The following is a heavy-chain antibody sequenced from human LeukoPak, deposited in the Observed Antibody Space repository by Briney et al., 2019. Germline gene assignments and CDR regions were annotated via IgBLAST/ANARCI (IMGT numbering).Heavy chain of an antibody. CDR2: ISGSGITT. V-gene: IGHV3-23*01. CDR3: AKGLFDGSYTGPFDY. Sequence: GGSLRLSCAASRFTFSSYAMTWVRQAPGKGLEWVSAISGSGITTYSADSVKGRFTVSRDNSKNTLYLQMDSLRAEDTAVYYCAKGLFDGSYTGPFDYWGQGTLVTVSS. CDR1: RFTFSSYA. D-gene: IGHD1-26*01. J-gene: IGHJ4*02.